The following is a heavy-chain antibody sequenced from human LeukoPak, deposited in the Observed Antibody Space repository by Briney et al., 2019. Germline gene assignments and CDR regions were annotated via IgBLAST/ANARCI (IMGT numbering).Heavy chain of an antibody. CDR1: GGSISGYY. V-gene: IGHV4-59*01. D-gene: IGHD3-10*01. CDR2: IHYSGST. CDR3: ARIDRRGTTGFSGDS. Sequence: SETLSLTCTVSGGSISGYYWSWIRQPPGKGLEWIGYIHYSGSTNYNPSLNSRVTISLDTSRNQFSLRLRSVTAADTAVYYCARIDRRGTTGFSGDSWGQGTLVTVSS. J-gene: IGHJ4*02.